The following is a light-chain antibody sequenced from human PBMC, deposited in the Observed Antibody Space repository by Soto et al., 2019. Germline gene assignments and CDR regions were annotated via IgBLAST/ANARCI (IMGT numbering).Light chain of an antibody. CDR2: RTD. J-gene: IGLJ2*01. Sequence: QSALTQPPSASGAPGQRVTISCSGSRSNIGSNTVHWYQQFPGTAPKLLVYRTDHRPSGVPDRFSGSKSGTSASLAISGLRGEDEADYHCQSYDSSLTNAVFGGGTKLTVL. CDR1: RSNIGSNT. CDR3: QSYDSSLTNAV. V-gene: IGLV1-44*01.